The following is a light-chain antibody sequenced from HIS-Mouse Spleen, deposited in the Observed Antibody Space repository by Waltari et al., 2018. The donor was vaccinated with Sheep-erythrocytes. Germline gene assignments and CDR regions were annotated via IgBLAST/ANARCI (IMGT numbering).Light chain of an antibody. V-gene: IGLV2-8*01. J-gene: IGLJ3*02. Sequence: QSALTQPPSASGSPGQSVTISCTGTSSDVGGYTYVSWYQQHPGKAPKLMIYDVSKRPSGVPDRFSGSKSGNTASLTISGLQAEDEADYYCSSDTSSSTWVFGGGTKLTVL. CDR3: SSDTSSSTWV. CDR1: SSDVGGYTY. CDR2: DVS.